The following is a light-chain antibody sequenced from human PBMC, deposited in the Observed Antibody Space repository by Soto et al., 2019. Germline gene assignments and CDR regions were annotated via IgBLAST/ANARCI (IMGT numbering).Light chain of an antibody. CDR1: QTVERW. CDR2: DVS. V-gene: IGKV1-5*01. CDR3: QQYDSYSSGP. J-gene: IGKJ1*01. Sequence: DIQMTQSPSTLSASVGDRVTITCRASQTVERWLAWYQQKPGKAPNLVISDVSSLKTGVPSRFSGSGSGTEFTLTISNLQPDDFATYYCQQYDSYSSGPFGQGTKVDIK.